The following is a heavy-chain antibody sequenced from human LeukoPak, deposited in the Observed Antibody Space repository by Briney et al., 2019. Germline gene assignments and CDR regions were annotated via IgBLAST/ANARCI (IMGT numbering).Heavy chain of an antibody. D-gene: IGHD1-26*01. CDR3: ARGDSGSYYY. CDR2: IKPTGGGT. Sequence: GASVKVSCKASGYTFTSYYMHWVRQAPGQGLEWMGLIKPTGGGTIYAEKFQGRVTMTRDTSASTVYMELGSPTSEDTAVYYCARGDSGSYYYWGQGTLVTVSS. V-gene: IGHV1-46*01. CDR1: GYTFTSYY. J-gene: IGHJ4*02.